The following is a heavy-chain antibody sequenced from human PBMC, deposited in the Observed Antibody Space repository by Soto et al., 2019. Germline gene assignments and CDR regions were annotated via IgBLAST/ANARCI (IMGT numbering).Heavy chain of an antibody. D-gene: IGHD4-4*01. CDR3: ARKHSLDYIRWGLDP. CDR1: GDPFSDNQ. J-gene: IGHJ5*02. V-gene: IGHV1-2*02. CDR2: INPKSDDT. Sequence: ASVKVSCKASGDPFSDNQIHCLRRAPGQGLEWMGRINPKSDDTNYAQKFQGRVTMTRDTSIDTAYLELTGLTSDDTATYYCARKHSLDYIRWGLDPWGQGTLVTVSS.